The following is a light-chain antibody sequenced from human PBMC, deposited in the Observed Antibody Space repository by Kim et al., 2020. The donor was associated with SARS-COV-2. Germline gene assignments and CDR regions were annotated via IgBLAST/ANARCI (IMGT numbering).Light chain of an antibody. CDR2: GAS. V-gene: IGKV3-20*01. J-gene: IGKJ1*01. Sequence: SPRQRPTPPSCPTHSFPRTSFPWSPQTPGHAPSLLLYGASSRATGITDRFSGSGSGTDFTLTITRLEPEDFAVYYCQQYSSSPATFGQGTKVEVK. CDR3: QQYSSSPAT. CDR1: HSFPRTS.